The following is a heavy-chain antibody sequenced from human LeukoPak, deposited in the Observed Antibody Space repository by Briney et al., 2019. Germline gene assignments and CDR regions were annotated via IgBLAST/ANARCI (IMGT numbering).Heavy chain of an antibody. V-gene: IGHV4-59*01. Sequence: SETLSLTCTVSGGSISSYYWSWIRQPPGKGLEWIGYIYYSGSTNYNPSLKSRVTISVDTSKNQFSLKLSSVTAADTAVYYCARATYSSSFDYWGQGTLVTVSS. CDR2: IYYSGST. CDR3: ARATYSSSFDY. D-gene: IGHD6-13*01. J-gene: IGHJ4*02. CDR1: GGSISSYY.